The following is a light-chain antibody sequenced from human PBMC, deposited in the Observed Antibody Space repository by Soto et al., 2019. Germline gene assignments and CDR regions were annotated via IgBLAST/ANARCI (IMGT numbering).Light chain of an antibody. J-gene: IGKJ2*01. Sequence: EIVLTQSPGTLSLSPGERATLSCGASQSVNSAHLAWYQQRPGQAPRLLIYAASRRATGTPDRFSGGGTGTDFTLTISRLEPEDFAMYYCQHYGRSPQFGQGIKLEIK. V-gene: IGKV3-20*01. CDR1: QSVNSAH. CDR3: QHYGRSPQ. CDR2: AAS.